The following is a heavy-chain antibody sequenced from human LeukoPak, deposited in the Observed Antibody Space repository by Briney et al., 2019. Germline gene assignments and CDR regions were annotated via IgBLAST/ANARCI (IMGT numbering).Heavy chain of an antibody. J-gene: IGHJ4*02. V-gene: IGHV3-21*01. Sequence: GGSLRLSCAASGFTFSSYSLNWVRQAPGKGLEWVSSISSSSSYIYYADSVKGRFTISRDNAKNSLYLQMNGLRAEDTAVYTCARGGNWNDFEYWGQGTLVTVSS. CDR3: ARGGNWNDFEY. D-gene: IGHD1-1*01. CDR2: ISSSSSYI. CDR1: GFTFSSYS.